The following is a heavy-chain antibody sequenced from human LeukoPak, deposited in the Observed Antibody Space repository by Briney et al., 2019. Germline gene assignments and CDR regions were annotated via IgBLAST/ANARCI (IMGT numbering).Heavy chain of an antibody. CDR3: RQTPGYSGYDFAGFDY. Sequence: SETLSLTCAVYGGPFSGYYWSWIRQPPGKGLEWIGEINHSGSTNYNPSLKSRVTISVDTSKNQFSLKLSSVTAADTAVYYCRQTPGYSGYDFAGFDYWGQGTLVTVSS. D-gene: IGHD5-12*01. V-gene: IGHV4-34*01. J-gene: IGHJ4*02. CDR2: INHSGST. CDR1: GGPFSGYY.